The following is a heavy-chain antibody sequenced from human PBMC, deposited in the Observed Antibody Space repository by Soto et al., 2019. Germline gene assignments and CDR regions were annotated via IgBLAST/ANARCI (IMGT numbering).Heavy chain of an antibody. V-gene: IGHV4-34*02. D-gene: IGHD2-2*03. Sequence: QVQLQQWGAGLLKPSETLSLTCGVYGGSFSGYYWTWIRQPPGQGLEWIRENTHSGSTNYNPSLKSRVTISIDATQNHFSLKLTSVTAADTAVYYCARDWMKWGQGTLVTVSS. J-gene: IGHJ4*02. CDR3: ARDWMK. CDR1: GGSFSGYY. CDR2: NTHSGST.